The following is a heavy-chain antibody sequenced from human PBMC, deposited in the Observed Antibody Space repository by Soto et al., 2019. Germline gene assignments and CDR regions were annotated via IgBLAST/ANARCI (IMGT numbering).Heavy chain of an antibody. CDR3: ARSGYSSGWYVGAFDWVCGH. D-gene: IGHD6-19*01. V-gene: IGHV5-51*01. CDR2: IYPGDSDT. Sequence: GESLKISCKGSGYSFTSYWIGWVRQMPGKGLEWMGIIYPGDSDTRYSPSFQGQVTISADKSISTAYLQWSSLKASDTAMYYCARSGYSSGWYVGAFDWVCGHWGQGTPVTVSS. J-gene: IGHJ4*02. CDR1: GYSFTSYW.